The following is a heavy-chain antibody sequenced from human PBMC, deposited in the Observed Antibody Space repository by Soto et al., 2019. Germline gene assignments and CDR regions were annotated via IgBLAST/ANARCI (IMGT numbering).Heavy chain of an antibody. D-gene: IGHD2-15*01. J-gene: IGHJ6*02. V-gene: IGHV1-69*06. Sequence: SVKVSCKASGGTFGRYAISWVRLAPGQSLEWMGQINAGFGATDLAQMFQGRVTITADKSTTTVYMELSSLRSDDTAVYYCATDCSGGSCYGDSGMEVWGQGTKVTVSS. CDR3: ATDCSGGSCYGDSGMEV. CDR2: INAGFGAT. CDR1: GGTFGRYA.